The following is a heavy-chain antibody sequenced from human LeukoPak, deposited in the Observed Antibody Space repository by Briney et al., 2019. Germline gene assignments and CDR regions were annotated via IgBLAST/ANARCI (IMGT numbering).Heavy chain of an antibody. CDR2: IYSGGST. V-gene: IGHV3-66*01. J-gene: IGHJ4*02. CDR1: GFTVSSNY. CDR3: ARGPYSGYDYFDY. Sequence: GGSLRLSCAASGFTVSSNYMSWVCQAPGKGLEWVSVIYSGGSTYYADSVKGRFTISRDNSKNTLYLQMNSLRAEDTAVYYCARGPYSGYDYFDYWGQGTLVTVSS. D-gene: IGHD5-12*01.